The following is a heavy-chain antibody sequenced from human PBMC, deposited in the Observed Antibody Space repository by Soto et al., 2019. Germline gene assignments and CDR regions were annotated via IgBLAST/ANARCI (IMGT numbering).Heavy chain of an antibody. V-gene: IGHV4-59*01. CDR1: GGSISSYY. D-gene: IGHD3-10*01. CDR3: ARGALLLWFGELFLDAFDI. J-gene: IGHJ3*02. CDR2: IYYSGST. Sequence: SETLSLTCTVSGGSISSYYWSWIRQPPGKGLEWIGYIYYSGSTNYNPSLKSRVTISVDTSKNQFSLKLSSVTAADTAVYYCARGALLLWFGELFLDAFDIWGQGTMVTVSS.